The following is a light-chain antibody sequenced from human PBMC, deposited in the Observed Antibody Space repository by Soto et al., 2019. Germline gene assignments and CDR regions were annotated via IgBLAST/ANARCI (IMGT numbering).Light chain of an antibody. Sequence: DIQMTQSPSTLSASVGDRVTITCRASQSISSWLAWYQQKPGKAPKLLIYDASSLQSGVPSRFSGSGSGKQFTLTISSLQPDDFATYYCQQYNSDPYTFGQGTKVEIX. CDR3: QQYNSDPYT. CDR2: DAS. V-gene: IGKV1-5*01. J-gene: IGKJ2*01. CDR1: QSISSW.